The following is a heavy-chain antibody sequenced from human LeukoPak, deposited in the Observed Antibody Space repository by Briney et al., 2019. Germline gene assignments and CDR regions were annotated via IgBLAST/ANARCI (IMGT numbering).Heavy chain of an antibody. J-gene: IGHJ5*02. CDR1: GFTFSIYA. CDR3: ARDEGSYGYFDP. V-gene: IGHV3-30*04. CDR2: ISYDGNNN. Sequence: GGSLRLSCAASGFTFSIYAMHWVRQAPGKGLEWVSVISYDGNNNFYIDSVKGRFTNSRDNSKNTLYLQMNSLRVEDTAVYYCARDEGSYGYFDPWGQGTLVTVSS. D-gene: IGHD5-18*01.